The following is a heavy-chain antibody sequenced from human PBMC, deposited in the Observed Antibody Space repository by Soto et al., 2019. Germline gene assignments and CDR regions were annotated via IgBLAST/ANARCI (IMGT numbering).Heavy chain of an antibody. J-gene: IGHJ6*02. CDR1: GGSISSGDYF. CDR2: IYYSGST. Sequence: QVQLQESGPGLVKPSQTLSLTCTVSGGSISSGDYFWTWIRQPPGKGLEWSGYIYYSGSTYHNPSLKGRLTMSVDTPKNQFSLKLSSVTAADTDVYYCARDRAKWKDYYYYGIDVWGQGTTVTVSS. D-gene: IGHD1-20*01. CDR3: ARDRAKWKDYYYYGIDV. V-gene: IGHV4-30-4*01.